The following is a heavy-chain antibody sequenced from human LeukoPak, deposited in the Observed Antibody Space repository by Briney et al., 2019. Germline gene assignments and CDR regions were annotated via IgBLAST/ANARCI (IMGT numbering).Heavy chain of an antibody. J-gene: IGHJ5*02. V-gene: IGHV4-34*01. D-gene: IGHD5-18*01. CDR1: GGSFSGYY. CDR3: ARGRNLKVIQLWLPFQYNWFDP. CDR2: INHSGST. Sequence: SETLSLTCAVYGGSFSGYYWSWIRQPPGKGLEWIGEINHSGSTNYNPSLKSRVTISVDTSKNQFSLKLSSVTAADTAVYYCARGRNLKVIQLWLPFQYNWFDPWGQGTLVTVSS.